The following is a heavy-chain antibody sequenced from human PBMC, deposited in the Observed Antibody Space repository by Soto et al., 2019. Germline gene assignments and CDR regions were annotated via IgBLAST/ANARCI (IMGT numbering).Heavy chain of an antibody. Sequence: PVGSLRFACAASGFTFRMYWMHWVRQVPGKGPEWVSRINDDGISTNYADSVKGRFTISRDNAKNTLYLQMNALRVEATAVYYCTRGPRSTSTGTGAFWGQGT. D-gene: IGHD1-1*01. V-gene: IGHV3-74*01. CDR1: GFTFRMYW. CDR3: TRGPRSTSTGTGAF. CDR2: INDDGIST. J-gene: IGHJ4*02.